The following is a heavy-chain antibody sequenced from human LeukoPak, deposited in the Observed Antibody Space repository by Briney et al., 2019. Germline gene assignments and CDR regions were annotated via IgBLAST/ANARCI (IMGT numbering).Heavy chain of an antibody. J-gene: IGHJ6*02. D-gene: IGHD3-10*01. Sequence: GGSLRLSCAASGFTFSSYGMHWVRQAPGKGLEWVAVISYDGSNKYYADSVKGRFTISRDNSKNTLYLQMNSLRAEDTAVYYCARDSPGTGVYGMDVWGQGTTVTVSS. V-gene: IGHV3-30*03. CDR3: ARDSPGTGVYGMDV. CDR2: ISYDGSNK. CDR1: GFTFSSYG.